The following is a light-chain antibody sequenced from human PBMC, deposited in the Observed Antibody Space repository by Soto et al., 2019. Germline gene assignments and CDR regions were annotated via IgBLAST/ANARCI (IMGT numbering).Light chain of an antibody. J-gene: IGKJ1*01. CDR2: AAS. CDR1: QSISSY. Sequence: DIQITQTPSSLSASVGDRVTITCRASQSISSYLNWYQQKPGKAPKLLIYAASSLQSGVPSRFSGSGSGTDFTLTISSLQAEDFATYCCQQSYCTLRTSAQGGKV. CDR3: QQSYCTLRT. V-gene: IGKV1-39*01.